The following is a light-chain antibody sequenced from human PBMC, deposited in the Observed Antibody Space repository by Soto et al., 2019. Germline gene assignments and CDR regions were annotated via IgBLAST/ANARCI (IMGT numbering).Light chain of an antibody. CDR3: LQDHDDSWT. V-gene: IGKV1-6*01. Sequence: ATQMTQSPCYLSASVGDRITITCRASRDIVSDLSWYQQKPGKAPTLLIYAASNLQSGVPSRFRGSRSGTEFTLTVSSLQPEDFATYYCLQDHDDSWTFGQGTKVDIK. J-gene: IGKJ1*01. CDR2: AAS. CDR1: RDIVSD.